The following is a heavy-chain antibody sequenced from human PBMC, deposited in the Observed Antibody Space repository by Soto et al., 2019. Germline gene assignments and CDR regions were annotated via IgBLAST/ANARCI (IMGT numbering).Heavy chain of an antibody. CDR3: YIEMATTANQHTDY. J-gene: IGHJ4*02. D-gene: IGHD5-12*01. Sequence: PGGSLRLSCAASGFTFSSYGMHWVRQAPGKGLEWVAVIWYDGSNKYYADSVKGRFTISRDNSKNTLYLQMNSLRAEDTAVYYCYIEMATTANQHTDYWGQGTLVTVSS. CDR2: IWYDGSNK. CDR1: GFTFSSYG. V-gene: IGHV3-33*01.